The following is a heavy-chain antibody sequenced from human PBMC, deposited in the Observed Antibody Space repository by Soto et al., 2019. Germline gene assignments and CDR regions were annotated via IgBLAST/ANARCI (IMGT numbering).Heavy chain of an antibody. CDR1: GFTFSSYA. Sequence: EVQLLESGGGLVQPGGSLRLSCAASGFTFSSYAMTWVRQAAGKGLEWVSTIRARGDSTFYGDSVKGRCTISRDNSDNIVYLQMNSLKAEDTAVYYCAKGGYTTYFEYWAQGTLVTVSS. CDR3: AKGGYTTYFEY. V-gene: IGHV3-23*01. CDR2: IRARGDST. J-gene: IGHJ4*02. D-gene: IGHD5-18*01.